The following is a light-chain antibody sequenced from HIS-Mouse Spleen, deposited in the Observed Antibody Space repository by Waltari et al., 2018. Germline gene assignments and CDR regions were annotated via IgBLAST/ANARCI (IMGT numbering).Light chain of an antibody. J-gene: IGLJ3*02. Sequence: SSELTQDPAVSVALGQTVRITCHGDSLRSSYASWYQQKQGQAPVLVIYGKNNRPSGIPDRFSSSSSGNTASLTITGAQAEDEADYYCNSRDSSGNHLVFGGGTKLTVL. V-gene: IGLV3-19*01. CDR1: SLRSSY. CDR2: GKN. CDR3: NSRDSSGNHLV.